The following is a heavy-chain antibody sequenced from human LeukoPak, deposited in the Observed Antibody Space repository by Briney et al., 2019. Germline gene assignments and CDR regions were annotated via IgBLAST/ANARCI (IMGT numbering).Heavy chain of an antibody. D-gene: IGHD3-22*01. Sequence: SETLSLTCTVSGGSISSYYRSWIRQPAGKGLEWIGRIYTSGSTNYNPSLKSRVTISVDKSKIQFSLKLSSVTAADTAVYYCARVLSYYDSSGYSNYYYMDVWGKGTTVTVSS. CDR3: ARVLSYYDSSGYSNYYYMDV. J-gene: IGHJ6*03. V-gene: IGHV4-4*07. CDR2: IYTSGST. CDR1: GGSISSYY.